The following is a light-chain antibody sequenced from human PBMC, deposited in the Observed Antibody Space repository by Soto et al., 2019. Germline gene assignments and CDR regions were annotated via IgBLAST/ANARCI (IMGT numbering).Light chain of an antibody. Sequence: QSVLTQPASVSGSPGQSITISCTGTSSDVGGYNYVSWYQQHPGKAPKLMIYDVSNRPSRVSNRFSGSKSGNTASLTISGLQAEDEAVYYCSSYTSSSTLYVFGSGTKLTVL. CDR2: DVS. V-gene: IGLV2-14*01. CDR3: SSYTSSSTLYV. J-gene: IGLJ1*01. CDR1: SSDVGGYNY.